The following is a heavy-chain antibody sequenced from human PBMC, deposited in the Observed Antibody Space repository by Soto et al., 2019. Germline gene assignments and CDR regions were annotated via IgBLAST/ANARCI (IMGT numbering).Heavy chain of an antibody. V-gene: IGHV3-11*05. CDR3: ARGRGAAADYFDV. J-gene: IGHJ4*02. D-gene: IGHD6-13*01. CDR2: ISSSTSHT. CDR1: GFTFSDYY. Sequence: QVQLVESGGGLVKPGGSLRLSCAVSGFTFSDYYMTWIRQAPGKGLEWVSYISSSTSHTNYADSVKGRFTISRDNAKNSLFLQMTSLRAEDTAVYYCARGRGAAADYFDVWGQGTLVTVSS.